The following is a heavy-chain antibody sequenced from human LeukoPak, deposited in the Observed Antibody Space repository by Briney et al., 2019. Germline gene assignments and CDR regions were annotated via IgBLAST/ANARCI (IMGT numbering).Heavy chain of an antibody. CDR3: AKDQTAITGTSFDS. J-gene: IGHJ4*02. D-gene: IGHD1-20*01. Sequence: GGSLRLSCAASGFTFSSYGMHWIRQAPGKGLEWVAFIRNDGSIIYNADSVKGRFTISRDNSKNTLYLQMNSLRADDTAVYYCAKDQTAITGTSFDSWGQGTLVTVSS. CDR2: IRNDGSII. CDR1: GFTFSSYG. V-gene: IGHV3-30*02.